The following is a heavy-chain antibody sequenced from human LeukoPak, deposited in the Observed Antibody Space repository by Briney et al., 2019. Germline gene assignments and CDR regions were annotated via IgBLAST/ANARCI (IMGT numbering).Heavy chain of an antibody. D-gene: IGHD7-27*01. J-gene: IGHJ4*02. CDR3: ARDFYLTGDPWYFDF. CDR2: IYYTGGT. V-gene: IGHV4-59*12. CDR1: GGSITNYY. Sequence: SETLSLTCTVSGGSITNYYWAWIRQPPGKGLEWIGNIYYTGGTKYNPSLRSRVTISVDPSKNQFSLKLSSVTAADTAMYYCARDFYLTGDPWYFDFWGQGTLVTVSS.